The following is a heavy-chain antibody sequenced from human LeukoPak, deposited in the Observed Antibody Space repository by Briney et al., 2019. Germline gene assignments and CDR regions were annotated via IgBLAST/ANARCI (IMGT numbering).Heavy chain of an antibody. V-gene: IGHV4-59*01. Sequence: PSETLSLTCTVSGGSISSYYWSWIRQPPGKGLEWIGYIYYSGSTNYNPSLKSRVTISVDTSKNQFSLKLSSVTAADTAVYYCARVKYGSGSYYNDYWGQGTLVTVSS. CDR2: IYYSGST. CDR3: ARVKYGSGSYYNDY. D-gene: IGHD3-10*01. CDR1: GGSISSYY. J-gene: IGHJ4*02.